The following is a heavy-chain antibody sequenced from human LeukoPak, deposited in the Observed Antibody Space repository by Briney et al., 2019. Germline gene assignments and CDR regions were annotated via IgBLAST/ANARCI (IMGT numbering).Heavy chain of an antibody. Sequence: GGSLRLSCAASGFTFSNYNMNWVRQAPGKGLEWISYISRSSSTIYYADSVKGRFTISRDNAKNSLYLQMNSLRAEDTAAYYCAKIAVAGGYWGQGTLVTVSS. D-gene: IGHD6-19*01. V-gene: IGHV3-48*01. CDR2: ISRSSSTI. J-gene: IGHJ4*02. CDR3: AKIAVAGGY. CDR1: GFTFSNYN.